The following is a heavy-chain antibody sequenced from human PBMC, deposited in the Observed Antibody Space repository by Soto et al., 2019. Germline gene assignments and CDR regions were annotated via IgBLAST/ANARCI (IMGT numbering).Heavy chain of an antibody. CDR3: TTGEPFFSETLKNPPRRFGYYGMDV. Sequence: GGSLRLSCAASGFTFSNAWMNWVRQAPGKGLEWVGRIKSKTDGGTTDYAAPVKGRFTISRDDSKNTLYLQMNSLKTEDTAVYYCTTGEPFFSETLKNPPRRFGYYGMDVWGQGTTVTVSS. CDR1: GFTFSNAW. CDR2: IKSKTDGGTT. J-gene: IGHJ6*02. D-gene: IGHD3-16*01. V-gene: IGHV3-15*07.